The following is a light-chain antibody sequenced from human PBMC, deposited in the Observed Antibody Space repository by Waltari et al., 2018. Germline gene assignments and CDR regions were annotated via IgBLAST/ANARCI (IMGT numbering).Light chain of an antibody. V-gene: IGLV1-40*01. J-gene: IGLJ3*02. CDR2: SSK. CDR3: QSYDNVVNAWV. Sequence: SVLTQPPSVSEAPGQRVTLSCTGGASNIGANFDEHSYRYLPGTAPTLLIYSSKNRPSGVPDRFSGSRSGTSASLAITGLQTEDEAEYYCQSYDNVVNAWVFGGGTKVTVL. CDR1: ASNIGANFD.